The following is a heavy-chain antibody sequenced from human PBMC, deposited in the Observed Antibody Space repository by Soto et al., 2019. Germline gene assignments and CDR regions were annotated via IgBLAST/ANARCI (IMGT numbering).Heavy chain of an antibody. CDR1: GGSISSYY. J-gene: IGHJ4*02. CDR3: ARSSGCTNGVCYNGDFDY. Sequence: SETLSLTCTVSGGSISSYYWSWIRQPPGKGLEWIGYIYYSGSTNYNPSLKSRVTISVDTSKNQFSLKLSSVTAADTAVYYCARSSGCTNGVCYNGDFDYWGQGTLVTVSS. V-gene: IGHV4-59*08. CDR2: IYYSGST. D-gene: IGHD2-8*01.